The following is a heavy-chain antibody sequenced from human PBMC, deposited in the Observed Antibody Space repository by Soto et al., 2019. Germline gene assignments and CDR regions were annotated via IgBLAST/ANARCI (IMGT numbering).Heavy chain of an antibody. CDR2: TSNDGKKV. CDR1: GFSLSSDA. CDR3: AKAGEVFGLVIFASLDS. D-gene: IGHD2-21*01. V-gene: IGHV3-30*18. Sequence: QVQLVESGGGVVQPGTSLRVSCEVSGFSLSSDAIHWVRQAPGKGLEWVAVTSNDGKKVSYADSVKGRFTVSRDNSKNTVALQMNRLRSQDTAVYCCAKAGEVFGLVIFASLDSWGQGSLVTVSA. J-gene: IGHJ4*02.